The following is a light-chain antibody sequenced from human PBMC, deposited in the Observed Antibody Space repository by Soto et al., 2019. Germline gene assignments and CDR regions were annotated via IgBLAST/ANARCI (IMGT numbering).Light chain of an antibody. Sequence: DTHITQSTTSLSSSLLDIVTITCRASQNISSYLNWYQQKPGKAANLLIYAASSLQSGVPSRFSGSGSGTDFTLTISSLQPEDFATYYCQLSYWPPRSFGQGTRLEIK. CDR3: QLSYWPPRS. J-gene: IGKJ5*01. V-gene: IGKV1-39*01. CDR1: QNISSY. CDR2: AAS.